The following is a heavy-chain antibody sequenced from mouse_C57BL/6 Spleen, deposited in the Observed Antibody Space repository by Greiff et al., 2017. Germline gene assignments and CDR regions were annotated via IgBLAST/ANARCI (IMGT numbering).Heavy chain of an antibody. J-gene: IGHJ2*01. CDR2: ISDGGSYT. V-gene: IGHV5-4*01. Sequence: DVQLVESGGGLVKPGGSLKLSCAASGFTFSSYAMSWVRQTPEKRLEWVATISDGGSYTYYPDNVKGRFTISRDNAKNNLYLQMSHLKSEDTAMYYCARLHYYGSSYYFDYWGQGTTLTVSS. CDR1: GFTFSSYA. CDR3: ARLHYYGSSYYFDY. D-gene: IGHD1-1*01.